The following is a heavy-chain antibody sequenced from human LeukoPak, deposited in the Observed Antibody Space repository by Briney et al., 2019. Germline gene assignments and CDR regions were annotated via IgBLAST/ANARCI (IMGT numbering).Heavy chain of an antibody. CDR3: ARGGARDSSGYPNY. CDR1: GGSISSYY. D-gene: IGHD3-22*01. CDR2: IYYSGST. Sequence: SETLSLTCTASGGSISSYYWSWIRQPPGKGLEWIGYIYYSGSTNYNPSLKSRVTISVDTSKNQFSLKLSSVTAADTAVYYCARGGARDSSGYPNYWGQGTLVTVSS. J-gene: IGHJ4*02. V-gene: IGHV4-59*01.